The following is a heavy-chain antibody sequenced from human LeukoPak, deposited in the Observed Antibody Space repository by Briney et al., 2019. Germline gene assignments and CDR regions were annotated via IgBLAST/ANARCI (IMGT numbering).Heavy chain of an antibody. J-gene: IGHJ4*02. Sequence: SETLSLTCTVSGGSISSSSYYWGWIRQPPGKGLEWIGCIYYSGSTYYNPSLKSRVTISVDTSKNQFSLKLSSVTAADTAVYYCARRLSMATIVGFDYWGQGTLVTVSS. CDR2: IYYSGST. D-gene: IGHD5-24*01. V-gene: IGHV4-39*01. CDR1: GGSISSSSYY. CDR3: ARRLSMATIVGFDY.